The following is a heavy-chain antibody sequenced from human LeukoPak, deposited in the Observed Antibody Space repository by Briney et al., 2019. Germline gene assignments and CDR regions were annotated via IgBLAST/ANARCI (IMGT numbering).Heavy chain of an antibody. D-gene: IGHD1-1*01. J-gene: IGHJ4*02. Sequence: GRSLRLSCAASGFTFSSYSMNWVRQAPGKGLEWVSSISSSSSYIYYADSVKGRFTISRDNAKNSLYLQMNSLRAEDTAVYYCATPVTTRYEGHYWGQGTLVTVSS. CDR2: ISSSSSYI. CDR3: ATPVTTRYEGHY. V-gene: IGHV3-21*01. CDR1: GFTFSSYS.